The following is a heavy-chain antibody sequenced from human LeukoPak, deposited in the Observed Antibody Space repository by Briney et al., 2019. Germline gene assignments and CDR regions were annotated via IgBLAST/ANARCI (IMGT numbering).Heavy chain of an antibody. D-gene: IGHD5-12*01. CDR1: GFTFSSYW. Sequence: PGGSLRLSCAASGFTFSSYWMHWVRQAPGKGLVWVSRINSDGSSTSYADSVKGRFTISRDNAKNTLYLQMNSLRAEDTAVYYCAREEATMSDYFDYWGQGTLVTVSS. J-gene: IGHJ4*02. V-gene: IGHV3-74*01. CDR3: AREEATMSDYFDY. CDR2: INSDGSST.